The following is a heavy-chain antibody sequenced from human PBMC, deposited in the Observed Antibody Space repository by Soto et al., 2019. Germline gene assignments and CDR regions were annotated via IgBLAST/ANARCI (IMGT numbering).Heavy chain of an antibody. Sequence: SETLSLTCTVSGASISGYYWSWIRKSAGKGLEWIGRIYATGTTDYNPSLKSRVMMSVDTAKKQFSLRLRSVTAADTAVYYCVRDGTKTLRDWFDPWGQGISVTVSS. CDR3: VRDGTKTLRDWFDP. V-gene: IGHV4-4*07. D-gene: IGHD1-1*01. CDR1: GASISGYY. CDR2: IYATGTT. J-gene: IGHJ5*02.